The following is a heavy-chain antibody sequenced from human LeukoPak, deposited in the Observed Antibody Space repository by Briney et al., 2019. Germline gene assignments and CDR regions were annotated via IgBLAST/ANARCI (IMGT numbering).Heavy chain of an antibody. D-gene: IGHD2-2*02. V-gene: IGHV1-18*01. Sequence: ASVKVSCKASGYTFTSYGISWVRQAPGQGLEWMGWISAYNGNTNYAQKLQGRVTMTTDTSTSTAYMEPRSLRSDDTAVYYCAGQYCSSTSCYRGHNWFDPWGQGTLVTVSS. J-gene: IGHJ5*02. CDR3: AGQYCSSTSCYRGHNWFDP. CDR2: ISAYNGNT. CDR1: GYTFTSYG.